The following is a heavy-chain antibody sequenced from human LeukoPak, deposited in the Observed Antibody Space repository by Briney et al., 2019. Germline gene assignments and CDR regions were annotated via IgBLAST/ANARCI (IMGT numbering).Heavy chain of an antibody. Sequence: GGSLRLSCAASGFTFSFYATSWVRQAPGKGLEWVSGISSGGGATYYADSVKGRFTISRDNSKNTLFLQMNSLRVEDTAVYYCAKDLGAPPSYFDYWGQGTLVTVSS. CDR3: AKDLGAPPSYFDY. D-gene: IGHD2-21*01. V-gene: IGHV3-23*01. CDR1: GFTFSFYA. J-gene: IGHJ4*02. CDR2: ISSGGGAT.